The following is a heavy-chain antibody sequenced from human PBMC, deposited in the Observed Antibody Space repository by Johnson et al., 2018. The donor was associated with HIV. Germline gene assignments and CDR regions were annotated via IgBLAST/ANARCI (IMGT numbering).Heavy chain of an antibody. D-gene: IGHD2-15*01. V-gene: IGHV3-11*04. CDR1: GFTFSDYY. J-gene: IGHJ3*02. CDR2: ISTSDGTI. Sequence: VQLVEFGGGLVQPGGSLRLSCVASGFTFSDYYMTWIRQAPGKGLEWVSYISTSDGTIYSADTVKGRFSISRDNAKNSLYLQMNSLRAEDTAVYYCARSRDCSGGSCPDAFDIWGQGTMVTVSS. CDR3: ARSRDCSGGSCPDAFDI.